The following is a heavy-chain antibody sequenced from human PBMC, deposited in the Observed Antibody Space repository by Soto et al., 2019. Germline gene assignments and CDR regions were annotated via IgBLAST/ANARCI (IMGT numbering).Heavy chain of an antibody. V-gene: IGHV4-34*01. CDR2: INHSGST. CDR3: ARILQSPFGYYYYGMDV. D-gene: IGHD4-4*01. CDR1: GGSFSGYY. Sequence: SLTCAVYGGSFSGYYWSWIRQPPGKGLEWIGEINHSGSTNYNPSLKSRVTISVDTSKNQFSLKLSSVTAADTAVYYCARILQSPFGYYYYGMDVWGQGTTVTVSS. J-gene: IGHJ6*02.